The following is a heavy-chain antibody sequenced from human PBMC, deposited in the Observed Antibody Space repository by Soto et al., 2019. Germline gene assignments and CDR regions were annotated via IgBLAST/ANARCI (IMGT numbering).Heavy chain of an antibody. V-gene: IGHV4-34*01. CDR2: INHSGST. D-gene: IGHD6-6*01. Sequence: PSETLSLTCAVYGGSFSGYYWSWIRQPPGKGLEWIGEINHSGSTNYNPSIKSRVTISVDTSKNQFSLKLSSVTAADTAVYYCARAPSIAARQSRYYYDGMDVWGQGTTVT. J-gene: IGHJ6*02. CDR1: GGSFSGYY. CDR3: ARAPSIAARQSRYYYDGMDV.